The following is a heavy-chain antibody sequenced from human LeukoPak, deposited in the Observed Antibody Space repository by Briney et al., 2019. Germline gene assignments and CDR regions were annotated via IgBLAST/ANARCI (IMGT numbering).Heavy chain of an antibody. CDR2: IYPGDSDT. J-gene: IGHJ4*02. CDR1: GNTFTTSL. V-gene: IGHV5-51*01. D-gene: IGHD6-6*01. Sequence: GESLKISCRDSGNTFTTSLIVWVRQMPGKDLEWMGIIYPGDSDTKYSPSFQGQVTISADKSISTAYLHWNSLKASDTATCYCARPKYSSSLAFDFWGQGTPVTVSS. CDR3: ARPKYSSSLAFDF.